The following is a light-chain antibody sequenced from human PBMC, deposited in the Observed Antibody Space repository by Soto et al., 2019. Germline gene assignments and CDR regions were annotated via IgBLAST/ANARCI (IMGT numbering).Light chain of an antibody. CDR3: QQRSNWPRT. V-gene: IGKV3-11*01. J-gene: IGKJ1*01. CDR1: QSVSSY. CDR2: DAS. Sequence: EIVLTQSPATLSLSPGERATLSCSASQSVSSYLAWYQHKPGQAPRLLIYDASNRATGIPDRFSGSGSGTDFTLTISSLEPEDFAAYYCQQRSNWPRTFGQGTKVDIK.